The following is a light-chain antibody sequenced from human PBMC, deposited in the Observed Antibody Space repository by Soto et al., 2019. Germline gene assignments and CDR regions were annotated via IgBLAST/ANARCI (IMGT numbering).Light chain of an antibody. J-gene: IGLJ1*01. CDR2: SNI. Sequence: QSVLTQPPSASGTPGQRVTISCSGSSSNIGSNTVSWYQHLPGTAPKLPIYSNIQRPSGVPDRFSGSKSGTSASLAISGLQSEDDADYYCAAWDDSLDGYVFGTGTKVTVL. CDR3: AAWDDSLDGYV. CDR1: SSNIGSNT. V-gene: IGLV1-44*01.